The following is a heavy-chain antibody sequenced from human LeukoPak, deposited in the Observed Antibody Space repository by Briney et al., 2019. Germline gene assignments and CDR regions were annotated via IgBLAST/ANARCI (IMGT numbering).Heavy chain of an antibody. CDR3: AREDDYQDAFDI. D-gene: IGHD5-24*01. V-gene: IGHV3-30-3*01. Sequence: TGGSLRLSCAASGFTFSSYAMHWVRQAPGKGLEWVAVISYDGSNKYYADSVKGRFTISRDNSKNTLYLQMNSPRAEDTAVYYCAREDDYQDAFDIWGQGTMVTVSS. CDR1: GFTFSSYA. CDR2: ISYDGSNK. J-gene: IGHJ3*02.